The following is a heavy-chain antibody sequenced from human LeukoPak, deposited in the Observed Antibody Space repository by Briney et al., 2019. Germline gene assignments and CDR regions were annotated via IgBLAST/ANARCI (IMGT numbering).Heavy chain of an antibody. CDR3: ARDQSRYCGGDCYSSFWFDP. CDR1: GGSISSPY. V-gene: IGHV4-59*11. Sequence: SETLSLTCTVSGGSISSPYWSWIRQPPGKGLEWIGYIYFSGSTNYNPSLKSRVTISVDTSKNQFSLKLSSVTAADTAVYYCARDQSRYCGGDCYSSFWFDPWGQGTLVTVSS. CDR2: IYFSGST. J-gene: IGHJ5*02. D-gene: IGHD2-21*02.